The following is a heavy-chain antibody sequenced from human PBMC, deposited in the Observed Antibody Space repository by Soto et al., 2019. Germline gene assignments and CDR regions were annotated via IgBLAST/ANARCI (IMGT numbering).Heavy chain of an antibody. Sequence: GASVKVSCKASGYTFTGYYMHWVRQAPGQGLEWMGWINPNSGGTNYAQKFQGWVTMTRDTSISTAYMELSRLRSDDTAVYYCAREGYSGYDLTRKRYYYYYYYMDVWGKGTTVTVSS. V-gene: IGHV1-2*04. CDR1: GYTFTGYY. J-gene: IGHJ6*03. D-gene: IGHD5-12*01. CDR2: INPNSGGT. CDR3: AREGYSGYDLTRKRYYYYYYYMDV.